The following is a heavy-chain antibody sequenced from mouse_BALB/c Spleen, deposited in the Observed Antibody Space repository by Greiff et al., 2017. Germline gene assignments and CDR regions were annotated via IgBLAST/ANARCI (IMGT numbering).Heavy chain of an antibody. CDR1: GYTFTSYT. CDR2: INPSSGYT. D-gene: IGHD2-4*01. V-gene: IGHV1-4*02. J-gene: IGHJ1*01. Sequence: VQLQQSAAELARPGASVKMSCKASGYTFTSYTMHWVKQRPGQGLEWIGYINPSSGYTEYNQKFKDKTTLTADKSSSTAYMQLSSLTSEDSAVYYCARWGLRPYWYFDVWGAGTTVTVSS. CDR3: ARWGLRPYWYFDV.